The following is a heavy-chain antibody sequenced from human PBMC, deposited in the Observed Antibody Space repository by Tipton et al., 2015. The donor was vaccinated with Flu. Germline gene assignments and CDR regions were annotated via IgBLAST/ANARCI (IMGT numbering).Heavy chain of an antibody. CDR1: GFTFSNYA. CDR3: ARDITGSKNFDY. CDR2: ISGSGGTT. V-gene: IGHV3-23*01. J-gene: IGHJ4*02. Sequence: GSLRLSCAASGFTFSNYAMNWVRQAPGKGLEWVSGISGSGGTTYYAGSVKGRFTISRDNSKNTLSLQMNSLRAEDTAVYYCARDITGSKNFDYWGQGTLVTVSS. D-gene: IGHD3-10*01.